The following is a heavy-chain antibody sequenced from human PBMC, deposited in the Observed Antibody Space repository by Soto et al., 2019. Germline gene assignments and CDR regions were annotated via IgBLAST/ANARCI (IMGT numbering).Heavy chain of an antibody. CDR2: IWYDGSNK. CDR3: ARGGGDTGMVIPFDY. CDR1: GFTFSTYG. D-gene: IGHD5-18*01. V-gene: IGHV3-33*01. J-gene: IGHJ4*02. Sequence: GGSLRLSCAASGFTFSTYGMHWVRQAPGKGLEWVAVIWYDGSNKYYADSVKGRFTISRDNSKNTLYLQMNSLRAEDTAVYYCARGGGDTGMVIPFDYRGQGTLVTVSS.